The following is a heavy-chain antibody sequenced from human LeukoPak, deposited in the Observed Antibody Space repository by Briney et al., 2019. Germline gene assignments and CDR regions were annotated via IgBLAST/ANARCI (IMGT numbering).Heavy chain of an antibody. J-gene: IGHJ4*02. CDR3: ARAATTMIVDY. CDR2: ISYDGNNN. V-gene: IGHV3-30*19. D-gene: IGHD3-22*01. CDR1: GFTFSSFG. Sequence: GRSLRLSCAASGFTFSSFGMHWVRQAPGTGLEWVAVISYDGNNNYFADSVKGRFTISRDNSKNTLYLQMNSLRAEDTAVYYCARAATTMIVDYWGQGTLVTVSS.